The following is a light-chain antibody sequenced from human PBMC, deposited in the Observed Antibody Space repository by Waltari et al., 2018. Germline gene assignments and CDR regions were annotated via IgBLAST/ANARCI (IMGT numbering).Light chain of an antibody. Sequence: DIVMTQSPDSLAVSLGERATINCKSSQTVLYRDNNKHYLTWYQQKPGQPPKLLFSWASIRDSGVPDRLGASGSGTDFTLTISGLQPEDFATYYCQQSYTTPRTFGQGTKVEIE. V-gene: IGKV4-1*01. CDR2: WAS. J-gene: IGKJ1*01. CDR3: QQSYTTPRT. CDR1: QTVLYRDNNKHY.